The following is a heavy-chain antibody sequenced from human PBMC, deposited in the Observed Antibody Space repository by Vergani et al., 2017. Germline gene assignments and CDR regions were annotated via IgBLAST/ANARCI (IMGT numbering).Heavy chain of an antibody. J-gene: IGHJ5*02. V-gene: IGHV3-30*02. D-gene: IGHD3-10*01. CDR3: AKDLTMVPRFDP. CDR2: IRYDGSNN. CDR1: GFTFSSYG. Sequence: QVQLVESGGGVVQPGGSLRLSCAASGFTFSSYGMHWVRQAPGKGLEWVAFIRYDGSNNYYADSVKGRFTISRDNSKNTLYLQMNSLRAEDTAVYYCAKDLTMVPRFDPWGQGTLVTVSS.